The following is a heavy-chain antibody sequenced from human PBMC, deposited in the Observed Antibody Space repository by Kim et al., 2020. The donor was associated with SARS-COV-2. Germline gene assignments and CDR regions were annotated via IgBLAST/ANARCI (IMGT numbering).Heavy chain of an antibody. J-gene: IGHJ4*02. CDR2: ISYDGSNK. Sequence: GGSLRLSCAASGFTFSSYGMHWVRQAPGKGLEWVAVISYDGSNKYYADSVKGRFTISRDNSKNTLYLQMNSLRAEDTAVYYCAKGVDSYGFSYFDYWGQG. V-gene: IGHV3-30*18. CDR1: GFTFSSYG. CDR3: AKGVDSYGFSYFDY. D-gene: IGHD5-18*01.